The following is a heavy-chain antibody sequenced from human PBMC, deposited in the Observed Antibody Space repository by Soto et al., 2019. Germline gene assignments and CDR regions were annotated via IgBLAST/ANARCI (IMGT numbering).Heavy chain of an antibody. J-gene: IGHJ6*03. D-gene: IGHD6-13*01. Sequence: QVQLVQSGAEVKKPGASVKVSCKASGYTFTSYDINWVRQATGQGLEWMGWMNPNSGNTGYAQKFQGRVTMTRNTSISTAYMELSRLRSEDTAVYYCARGIAAAGTPYYYYYMDVWGKGTTVTVSS. CDR2: MNPNSGNT. V-gene: IGHV1-8*01. CDR1: GYTFTSYD. CDR3: ARGIAAAGTPYYYYYMDV.